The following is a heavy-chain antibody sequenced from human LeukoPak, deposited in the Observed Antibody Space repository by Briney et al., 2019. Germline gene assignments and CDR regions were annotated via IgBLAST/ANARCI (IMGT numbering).Heavy chain of an antibody. D-gene: IGHD1-26*01. CDR1: GFTVSESQ. V-gene: IGHV3-66*01. Sequence: PGGSLRLSCAASGFTVSESQMSWVRQAPGKGLEWVSLIYSGGTTYYADSVKGRFTISRDFSKNTLYLQMNSLRAEDTAVYYCARALIVGATPYFDYWGQGTLVTVSS. CDR2: IYSGGTT. CDR3: ARALIVGATPYFDY. J-gene: IGHJ4*02.